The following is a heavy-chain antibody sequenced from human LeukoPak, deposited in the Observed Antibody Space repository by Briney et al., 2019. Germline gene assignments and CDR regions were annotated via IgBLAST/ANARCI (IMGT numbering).Heavy chain of an antibody. CDR2: IIPIFGIA. CDR3: ARVRGSIAAAGTPAQPNWFDP. J-gene: IGHJ5*02. V-gene: IGHV1-69*04. CDR1: GGTFSSYA. D-gene: IGHD6-13*01. Sequence: SVKVSCKASGGTFSSYAISWVRQAPGQGLEWMGRIIPIFGIANYAQKFQGRVTITADKSTSTAYMELSSLRSEDTAVYYCARVRGSIAAAGTPAQPNWFDPWGQGTLVTVSS.